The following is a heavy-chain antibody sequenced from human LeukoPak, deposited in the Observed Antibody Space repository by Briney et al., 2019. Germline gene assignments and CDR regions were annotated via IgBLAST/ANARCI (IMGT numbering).Heavy chain of an antibody. CDR1: GFTFSSYS. V-gene: IGHV3-7*05. CDR3: ARVAYTSGWAETFDY. J-gene: IGHJ4*02. CDR2: IKQDGSEK. D-gene: IGHD6-19*01. Sequence: GGSLRLSCAASGFTFSSYSMNWVRQAPGKGLEWVANIKQDGSEKYYVDSVKGRFTISRDNAKNSLYLQMNSLRAEDTAVYYCARVAYTSGWAETFDYWGQGTLVTVSS.